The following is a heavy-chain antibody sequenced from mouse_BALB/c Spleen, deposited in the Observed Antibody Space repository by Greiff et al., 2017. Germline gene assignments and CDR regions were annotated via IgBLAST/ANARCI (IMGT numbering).Heavy chain of an antibody. V-gene: IGHV14-3*02. CDR1: GFNIKDTY. CDR3: ARDDYDRGVW. D-gene: IGHD2-4*01. Sequence: EVQLQQSGAELVKPGASVKLSCTASGFNIKDTYMHWVKQRPEQGLEWIGRIDPANGNTKYDPKFQGKATITADTSSNTAYLQLSSLTSEDTAVYYCARDDYDRGVWWGQGTLVTVSA. CDR2: IDPANGNT. J-gene: IGHJ3*02.